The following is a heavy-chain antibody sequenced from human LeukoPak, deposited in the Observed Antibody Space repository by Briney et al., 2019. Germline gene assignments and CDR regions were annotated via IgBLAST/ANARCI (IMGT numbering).Heavy chain of an antibody. D-gene: IGHD2-15*01. Sequence: SETLSLTCTVSGYSITSDYYWGWIRQPPGKGLEWIGSIYHSGSTYYNPSLKSRVTISVDRSKNQFSLKLSSVTAADTAVYYCAREGRLLGYFDYWGQGTLVTVSS. V-gene: IGHV4-38-2*02. CDR3: AREGRLLGYFDY. CDR1: GYSITSDYY. J-gene: IGHJ4*02. CDR2: IYHSGST.